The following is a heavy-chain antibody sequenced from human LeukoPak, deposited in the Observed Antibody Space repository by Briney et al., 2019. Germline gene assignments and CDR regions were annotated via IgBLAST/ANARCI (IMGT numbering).Heavy chain of an antibody. J-gene: IGHJ3*02. Sequence: ASVKVSCKASGYTFTGYYIHWVRQAPGQGPEWMGWINPKTGGTHYAQKFQGRVTMTRDTSITTAYMEMSRLRYDDTAVYYCARSEYHDTGDYRDAFDIWGQGTLVTVPS. CDR3: ARSEYHDTGDYRDAFDI. CDR2: INPKTGGT. V-gene: IGHV1-2*02. D-gene: IGHD3-9*01. CDR1: GYTFTGYY.